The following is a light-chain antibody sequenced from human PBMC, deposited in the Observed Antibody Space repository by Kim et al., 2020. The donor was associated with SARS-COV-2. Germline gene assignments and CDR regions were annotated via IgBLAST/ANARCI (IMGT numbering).Light chain of an antibody. V-gene: IGKV1-5*03. Sequence: ASVGDRVTIACRASQSISGSLAWYQQKPGEAPELLIYKASSLQSGVPSRFSGSGSGTEFTLTISSLQPDDFATYFCQQYSTYPWTFGQGTKVEIK. J-gene: IGKJ1*01. CDR2: KAS. CDR3: QQYSTYPWT. CDR1: QSISGS.